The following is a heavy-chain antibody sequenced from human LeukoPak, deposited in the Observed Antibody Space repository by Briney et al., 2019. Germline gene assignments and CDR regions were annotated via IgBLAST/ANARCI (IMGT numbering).Heavy chain of an antibody. CDR3: ARGRYYFDRTGPRIDY. CDR1: GFTFSSYC. CDR2: INSDGSST. V-gene: IGHV3-74*01. Sequence: GGSLRLSCAASGFTFSSYCMHWVRQAPGKGLVWVSRINSDGSSTSYADSVKGRFTISRDNAKNTLYLQMNSLRAEDTAVYYCARGRYYFDRTGPRIDYWGQGTLVTVSS. J-gene: IGHJ4*02. D-gene: IGHD3-22*01.